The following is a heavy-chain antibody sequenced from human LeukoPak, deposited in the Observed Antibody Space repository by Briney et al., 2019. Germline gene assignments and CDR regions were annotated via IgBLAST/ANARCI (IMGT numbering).Heavy chain of an antibody. CDR1: GFTFSSYS. D-gene: IGHD3-16*02. CDR3: AGALRLGELSCLDY. V-gene: IGHV3-21*01. CDR2: ISSSSSYI. J-gene: IGHJ4*02. Sequence: GGSLRLSCAASGFTFSSYSMNWVRQAPGKGLEWVSSISSSSSYIYYADSVKGRFTISRDNAKNSLYLQMNSLRAEDTAVYYCAGALRLGELSCLDYWGQGTLVTVSS.